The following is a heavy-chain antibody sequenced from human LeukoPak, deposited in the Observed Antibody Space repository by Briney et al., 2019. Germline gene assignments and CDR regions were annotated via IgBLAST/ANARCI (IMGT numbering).Heavy chain of an antibody. J-gene: IGHJ4*02. CDR3: ARVWYDSSGYYDY. CDR2: ISTSGSTI. V-gene: IGHV3-11*01. CDR1: GFIFSDYY. Sequence: GGSLRLSCTASGFIFSDYYMSWIRQAPGKGLKWVTYISTSGSTIYYADSVKGRFTISRDNAKNSLYLQMNSLRAEDTAVYYCARVWYDSSGYYDYWGQGTLVTVSS. D-gene: IGHD3-22*01.